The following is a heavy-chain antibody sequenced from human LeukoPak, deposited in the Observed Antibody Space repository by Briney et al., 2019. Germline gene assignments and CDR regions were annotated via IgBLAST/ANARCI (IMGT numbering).Heavy chain of an antibody. CDR3: ARFGRDGYTVLRY. J-gene: IGHJ4*02. V-gene: IGHV3-53*01. CDR2: IYSGGST. D-gene: IGHD5-24*01. CDR1: GFTVSSNY. Sequence: GGSLRLSCAASGFTVSSNYMSWVRQAPGKGLEWVSVIYSGGSTYYADSVKGRFTISRDNSKNTLYLQMNSLRAEDTAVYYCARFGRDGYTVLRYWSEGTLVTVSS.